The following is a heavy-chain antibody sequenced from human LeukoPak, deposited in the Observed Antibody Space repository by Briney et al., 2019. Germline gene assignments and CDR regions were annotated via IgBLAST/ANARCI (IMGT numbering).Heavy chain of an antibody. D-gene: IGHD3-22*01. J-gene: IGHJ4*02. V-gene: IGHV1-46*01. CDR2: INPSGGST. CDR3: AREETNYYDSSGYFYYFDY. CDR1: GYTFTSYY. Sequence: ASVKVSCKASGYTFTSYYMHWVRQAPGQGLEWMGIINPSGGSTSYAQKFQGRVTMTRDTSTSTAYMELRSLRSDDTAVYYCAREETNYYDSSGYFYYFDYWGQGTLVTVSS.